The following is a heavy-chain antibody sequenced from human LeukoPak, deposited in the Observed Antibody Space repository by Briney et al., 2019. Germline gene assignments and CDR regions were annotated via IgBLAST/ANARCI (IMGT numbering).Heavy chain of an antibody. V-gene: IGHV4-34*01. CDR3: ARELSYDLFRGPSSYFDL. CDR1: GGSFSGYY. J-gene: IGHJ4*02. CDR2: INHSGST. Sequence: SETLSLTCAVYGGSFSGYYWSWIRQPPGKGLEWIGEINHSGSTNYNPSLKSRVTISVDTSKNQFSLKLTSVTAADTAIYYCARELSYDLFRGPSSYFDLWGQGALVTVSS. D-gene: IGHD3-9*01.